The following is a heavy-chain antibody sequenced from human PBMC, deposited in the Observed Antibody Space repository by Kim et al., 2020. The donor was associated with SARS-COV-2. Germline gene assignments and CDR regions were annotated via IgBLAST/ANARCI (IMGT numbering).Heavy chain of an antibody. Sequence: GGSLRLSCSASGFIFSNYNMHWVRQAPGKGLESVSLISKNGDRTYYADSVRGRFTISRDNSKNTVYLQMSSLSAEDTAMYYCVKHYYYVDKGHWGQGTLV. CDR2: ISKNGDRT. V-gene: IGHV3-64D*09. CDR3: VKHYYYVDKGH. J-gene: IGHJ4*02. D-gene: IGHD3-10*02. CDR1: GFIFSNYN.